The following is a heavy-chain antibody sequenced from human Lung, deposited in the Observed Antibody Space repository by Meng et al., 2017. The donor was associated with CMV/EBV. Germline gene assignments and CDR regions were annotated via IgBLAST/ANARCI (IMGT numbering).Heavy chain of an antibody. J-gene: IGHJ6*02. CDR3: AKDLRGFNTGSNPGGYGMDV. CDR2: IWYDGSDK. V-gene: IGHV3-33*06. CDR1: GFSFSNYG. Sequence: SXKISXVASGFSFSNYGLNWVRQAPGKGLEWVAVIWYDGSDKYYIDSVKGRFTISRDNSKNTLHLQMNNLRAEDTAVYYCAKDLRGFNTGSNPGGYGMDVWGQGXTVTVSS. D-gene: IGHD1-1*01.